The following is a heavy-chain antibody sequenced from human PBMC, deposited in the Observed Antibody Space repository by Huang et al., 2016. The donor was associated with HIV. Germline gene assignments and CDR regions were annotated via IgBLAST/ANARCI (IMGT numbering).Heavy chain of an antibody. Sequence: EVQLLESGGGLVQPGGSLRLSCAASGFTFNNYAMNWVCQAPGKGLELVSTISGNGCSTYYADSVKSRFTISRDNSKNTLYLHMNSLRVEDTAVYYCAKGIKSSGSYYFDYWGQGTLVTVSS. CDR3: AKGIKSSGSYYFDY. J-gene: IGHJ4*02. V-gene: IGHV3-23*01. CDR1: GFTFNNYA. CDR2: ISGNGCST. D-gene: IGHD3-10*01.